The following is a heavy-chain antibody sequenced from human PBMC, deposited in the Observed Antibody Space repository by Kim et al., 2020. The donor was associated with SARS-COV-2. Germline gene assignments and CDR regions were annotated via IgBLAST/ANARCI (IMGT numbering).Heavy chain of an antibody. V-gene: IGHV1-3*01. D-gene: IGHD3-3*01. CDR2: INAGNGNT. CDR3: ARGSITISPLRT. CDR1: GYTFTSYA. J-gene: IGHJ5*02. Sequence: ASVKVSCKASGYTFTSYAMHWVRQAPGQRLEWMGWINAGNGNTKYSQKFQGRVTITRDTSASTAYMELSSLRSEDTAVYYCARGSITISPLRTWGQGTLVTVSS.